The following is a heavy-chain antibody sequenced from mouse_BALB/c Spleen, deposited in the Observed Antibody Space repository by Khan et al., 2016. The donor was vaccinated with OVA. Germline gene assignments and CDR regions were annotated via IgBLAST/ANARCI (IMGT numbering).Heavy chain of an antibody. CDR2: ISTYYGDA. CDR3: ARGSGNSRFAY. Sequence: QVQLQQSGAELVRPGVSVKISCKGSGYTFTDFAMHWVKQSHAKSLAWIGVISTYYGDASYNQKFKGKATVTVDKYSSTAYMELARLTSEGSAIYYCARGSGNSRFAYWGQGTLVTVSA. D-gene: IGHD1-3*01. CDR1: GYTFTDFA. J-gene: IGHJ3*01. V-gene: IGHV1S137*01.